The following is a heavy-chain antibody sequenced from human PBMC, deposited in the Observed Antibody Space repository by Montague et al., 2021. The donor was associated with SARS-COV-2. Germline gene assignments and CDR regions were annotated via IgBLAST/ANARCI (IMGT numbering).Heavy chain of an antibody. CDR1: GDSVSSNTAT. CDR3: ARTTTRTLYPENAFDI. CDR2: TYYRSKWYY. V-gene: IGHV6-1*01. J-gene: IGHJ3*02. Sequence: CAISGDSVSSNTATWNWIRQSPSRGLEWLGRTYYRSKWYYDYAISLKSRITINPDTSKNQFSLQLSSVAPEDTAVFYCARTTTRTLYPENAFDIWGQGTMVTVSS. D-gene: IGHD1/OR15-1a*01.